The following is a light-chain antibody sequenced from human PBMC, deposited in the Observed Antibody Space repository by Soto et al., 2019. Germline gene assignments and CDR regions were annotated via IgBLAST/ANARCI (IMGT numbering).Light chain of an antibody. CDR2: TAS. V-gene: IGKV1-5*03. Sequence: DIQMTQSPSTLSASVGDRVTITCRASQNIINYLAWYQQKPGKAPKLLIYTASSLETGVPSRFSGSGSGTEFTLTVSSLQPDDFGTYYCQQYNIYPWTFGQGTQVEI. CDR1: QNIINY. CDR3: QQYNIYPWT. J-gene: IGKJ1*01.